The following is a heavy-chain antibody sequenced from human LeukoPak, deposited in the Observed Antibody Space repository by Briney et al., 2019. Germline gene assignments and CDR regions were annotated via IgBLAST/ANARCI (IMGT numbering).Heavy chain of an antibody. Sequence: GASVKVSCKTSGYTFTSYYMHWVRQAPGQGLEWVGRIVPVIGVATYAQSLQGRVIITADRSTNTAYMELSSLRFEDSAVYFCARHSSRGHYYDFDFWGQGSLVTVSS. CDR3: ARHSSRGHYYDFDF. V-gene: IGHV1-69*02. J-gene: IGHJ4*02. D-gene: IGHD3-22*01. CDR1: GYTFTSYY. CDR2: IVPVIGVA.